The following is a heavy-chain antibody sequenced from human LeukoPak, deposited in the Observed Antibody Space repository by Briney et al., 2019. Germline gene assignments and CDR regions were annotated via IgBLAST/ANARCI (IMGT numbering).Heavy chain of an antibody. CDR2: IYYSGST. Sequence: PSETLSLTRTVSGGSISSYYWSWIRQPPGKGLEWIGYIYYSGSTNYNPSLKSRVTISVDTSKNQFSLKLSSVTAADTAVYYCARARASWHYFDYWGQGTLVTVSS. V-gene: IGHV4-59*01. CDR1: GGSISSYY. CDR3: ARARASWHYFDY. J-gene: IGHJ4*02. D-gene: IGHD3-10*01.